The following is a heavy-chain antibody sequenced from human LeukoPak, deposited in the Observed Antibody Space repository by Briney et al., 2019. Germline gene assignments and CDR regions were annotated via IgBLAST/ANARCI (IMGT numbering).Heavy chain of an antibody. CDR3: ARTGVITMIVVVSYYFDY. CDR1: GLTVSSNY. J-gene: IGHJ4*02. D-gene: IGHD3-22*01. V-gene: IGHV4-39*01. CDR2: IYYSGST. Sequence: PGGSLRLSCAASGLTVSSNYMSWIRQPPGKGLEWIGSIYYSGSTYYNPSLKSRVTISVDTSKNQFSLKLSSVTAADTAVYYCARTGVITMIVVVSYYFDYWGQGTLVTVSS.